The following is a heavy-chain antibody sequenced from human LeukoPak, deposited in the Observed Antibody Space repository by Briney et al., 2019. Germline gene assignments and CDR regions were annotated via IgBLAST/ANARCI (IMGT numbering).Heavy chain of an antibody. Sequence: GGSLRLSCAASGFTFSSYSMNWVRQAPGKGLEWVSYISSSGSTIYYADSVKGRFTISRDNAKNSLYLQMNSLRAEDTAVYYCARGGGYSYGYASYYFDYWGQGTLVTVSS. CDR2: ISSSGSTI. CDR1: GFTFSSYS. CDR3: ARGGGYSYGYASYYFDY. J-gene: IGHJ4*02. D-gene: IGHD5-18*01. V-gene: IGHV3-48*04.